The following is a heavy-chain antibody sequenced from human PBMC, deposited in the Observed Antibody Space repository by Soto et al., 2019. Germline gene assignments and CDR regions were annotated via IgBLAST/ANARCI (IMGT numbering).Heavy chain of an antibody. J-gene: IGHJ6*03. D-gene: IGHD4-17*01. CDR2: IYYSGST. CDR3: AGTKVTTGIYYYYYYMDV. Sequence: SETLSLSCTVSGGSISSSSYYWGWIRQPPGKGLEWIGSIYYSGSTYYNPSLKSRVTISVDTSKNQFSLKLSSVTAADTAVYYCAGTKVTTGIYYYYYYMDVWGKGTTVTVSS. CDR1: GGSISSSSYY. V-gene: IGHV4-39*01.